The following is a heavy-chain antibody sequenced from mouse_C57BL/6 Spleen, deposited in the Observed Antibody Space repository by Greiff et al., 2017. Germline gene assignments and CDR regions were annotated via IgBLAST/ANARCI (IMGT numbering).Heavy chain of an antibody. J-gene: IGHJ1*03. CDR2: ISSGGSYT. Sequence: EVQVVESGGELVKPGGSLKLSCAASGFTFSSYGMSWVRQTPDKRLEWVATISSGGSYTYYPDSVKGRFTISRDNAKKTLYLQMSSLKSEDTAMYYCARLRYGNYEYFDVWGTGTTGTVSS. D-gene: IGHD2-1*01. CDR3: ARLRYGNYEYFDV. CDR1: GFTFSSYG. V-gene: IGHV5-6*01.